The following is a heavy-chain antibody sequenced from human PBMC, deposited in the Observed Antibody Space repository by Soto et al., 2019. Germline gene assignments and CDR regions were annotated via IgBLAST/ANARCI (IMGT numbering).Heavy chain of an antibody. J-gene: IGHJ5*02. D-gene: IGHD3-3*01. CDR3: ARVTYYDFWSGYYEVGYNWFDP. CDR2: IYYSGST. V-gene: IGHV4-59*01. CDR1: GGSISSYY. Sequence: SETLSLTCTVSGGSISSYYWSWIRQPPGKGLEWIGDIYYSGSTNYNPSLKSRVTISVDTSKNQFSLKLSSVTAADTAVYYCARVTYYDFWSGYYEVGYNWFDPWGQGTLGTVSS.